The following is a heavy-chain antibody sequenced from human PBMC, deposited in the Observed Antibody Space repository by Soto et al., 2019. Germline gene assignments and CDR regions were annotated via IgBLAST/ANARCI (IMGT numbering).Heavy chain of an antibody. CDR3: ARFGITMIDNRAFDI. CDR1: GGSISSSSYY. D-gene: IGHD3-22*01. J-gene: IGHJ3*02. CDR2: IYYSGST. Sequence: PSETLSLTCTVSGGSISSSSYYWGWIRQPPGKGLEWIGSIYYSGSTHYNPSLKSRVTISVDTSKNQFSLKLSSVTAADTAVYYCARFGITMIDNRAFDIWGQGTMVTVSS. V-gene: IGHV4-39*01.